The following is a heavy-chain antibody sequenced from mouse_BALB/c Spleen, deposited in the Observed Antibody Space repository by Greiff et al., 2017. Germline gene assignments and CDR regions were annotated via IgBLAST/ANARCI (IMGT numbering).Heavy chain of an antibody. D-gene: IGHD1-1*02. CDR3: ANLWSYAMDY. CDR2: ISSGGSYT. CDR1: GFTFSSYA. Sequence: EVNVVESGGGLVKPGGSLKLSCAASGFTFSSYAMSWVRQSPEKRLEWVAEISSGGSYTYYPDTVTGRFTISRDNAKNTLYLEMSSLRSEDTAMYYCANLWSYAMDYWGQGTSVTVSS. V-gene: IGHV5-9-4*01. J-gene: IGHJ4*01.